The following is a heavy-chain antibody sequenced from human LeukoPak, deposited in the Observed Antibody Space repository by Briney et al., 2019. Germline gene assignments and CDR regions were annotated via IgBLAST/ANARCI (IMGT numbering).Heavy chain of an antibody. J-gene: IGHJ6*02. CDR2: ISAYNVNT. V-gene: IGHV1-18*01. D-gene: IGHD1-26*01. Sequence: ASVKVSCKASGYTFTSYGISWVRQAPGEGLEWMGWISAYNVNTNYAQKLQGRVTMTTDTSTSTAYMELRSLRSDDTAVYYCARVWENYYYGMDVWGQGTTVNVSS. CDR1: GYTFTSYG. CDR3: ARVWENYYYGMDV.